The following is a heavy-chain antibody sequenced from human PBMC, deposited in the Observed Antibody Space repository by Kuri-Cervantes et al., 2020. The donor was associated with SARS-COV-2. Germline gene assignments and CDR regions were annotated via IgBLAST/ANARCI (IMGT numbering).Heavy chain of an antibody. CDR2: INPSGGST. CDR3: ARNQRFLEVDYYYYGMDV. J-gene: IGHJ6*02. Sequence: ASVKVSCKASGYTFTSYGISWVRQAPGQGLEWMGIINPSGGSTSYAQKFQGRVTMTRDTSTSTVYMELSSLRSEDTAVYYCARNQRFLEVDYYYYGMDVWGQGTTVTVSS. CDR1: GYTFTSYG. V-gene: IGHV1-46*01. D-gene: IGHD3-3*01.